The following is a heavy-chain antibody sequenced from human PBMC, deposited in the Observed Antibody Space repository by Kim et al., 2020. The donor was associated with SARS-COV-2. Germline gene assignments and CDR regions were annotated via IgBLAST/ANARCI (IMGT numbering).Heavy chain of an antibody. V-gene: IGHV4-59*02. J-gene: IGHJ6*02. CDR3: ARGDLTGYYSGYLHQGLDI. CDR1: GDSVRSFY. Sequence: SETLSLTCSVSGDSVRSFYWSWIRQPPGKGLEWIGYIYYSGSTNFDPSLKSRASISLDTSKNQFSLKLTSVTAADTAVYYCARGDLTGYYSGYLHQGLDIWGQGTTVTVSS. CDR2: IYYSGST. D-gene: IGHD3-9*01.